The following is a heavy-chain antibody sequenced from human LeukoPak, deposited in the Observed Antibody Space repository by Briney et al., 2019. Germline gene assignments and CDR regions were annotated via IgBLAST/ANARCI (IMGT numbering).Heavy chain of an antibody. D-gene: IGHD2-15*01. CDR1: GYTFTSYD. V-gene: IGHV1-8*01. J-gene: IGHJ6*03. Sequence: GASVKVSCKASGYTFTSYDINWVRQATGQGLEWMGWMNPNSGNTGYAQKFQGRATMTRNTSISTAYMELSSLRSEDTAVYYCAVAATPNYYYYYMDVWSKGTTVTVSS. CDR2: MNPNSGNT. CDR3: AVAATPNYYYYYMDV.